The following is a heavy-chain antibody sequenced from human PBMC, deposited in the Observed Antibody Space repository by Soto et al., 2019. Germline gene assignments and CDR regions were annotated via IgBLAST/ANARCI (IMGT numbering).Heavy chain of an antibody. J-gene: IGHJ4*02. Sequence: QVHLVQSGAEVKKPGASVKVSCKASGYAFTSYGMSWVRQAPGQGLEWMGWINTYNSDTNSAPRLQGRITMTTDTSTSTAYMELRSLTSDDTAVYYCVRDERDSCRGGNSFYFDYWGQGTLVSVSS. CDR1: GYAFTSYG. CDR2: INTYNSDT. D-gene: IGHD2-15*01. CDR3: VRDERDSCRGGNSFYFDY. V-gene: IGHV1-18*04.